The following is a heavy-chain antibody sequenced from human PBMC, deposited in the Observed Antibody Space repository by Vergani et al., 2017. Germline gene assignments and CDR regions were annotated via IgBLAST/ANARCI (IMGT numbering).Heavy chain of an antibody. Sequence: QVQLVQSGAEVKKPGSSVQVSCKASGGTFSSYPINWVRQAPGQGLEWMGSIIPFLGIENYAQNFQGRVTITADKSTNTAYMELRSLRSEDTAVYYCARARXALGQNLGGSYAYWGQGTLVTVSS. CDR3: ARARXALGQNLGGSYAY. D-gene: IGHD3-16*01. CDR1: GGTFSSYP. J-gene: IGHJ4*02. CDR2: IIPFLGIE. V-gene: IGHV1-69*02.